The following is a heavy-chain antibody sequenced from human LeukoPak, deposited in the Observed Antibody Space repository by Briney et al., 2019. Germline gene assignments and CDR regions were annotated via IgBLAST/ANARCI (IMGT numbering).Heavy chain of an antibody. Sequence: GGSLRLSCEASGFTFSAYAMTWVRQAPGKGLEWVSSIGSDNKPHYSESVKGRFAISRDNSKNTLYLQMNSLTAEDTAIYYCARALYSGSWYGMDVWGQGTTVTVSS. V-gene: IGHV3-23*05. CDR1: GFTFSAYA. J-gene: IGHJ6*02. CDR2: IGSDNKP. D-gene: IGHD6-13*01. CDR3: ARALYSGSWYGMDV.